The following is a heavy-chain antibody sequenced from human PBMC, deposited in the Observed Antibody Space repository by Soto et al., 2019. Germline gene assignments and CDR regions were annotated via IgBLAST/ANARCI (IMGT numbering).Heavy chain of an antibody. V-gene: IGHV3-7*03. CDR1: DFTFRNYW. CDR3: FGGNGGPQ. J-gene: IGHJ4*02. Sequence: GGSLRLSCATSDFTFRNYWMNWVRQAPGKGLEWVANIKPDGSATNYVDSVKGRFTISRDNVRNSVSLQMNSLRVEDAAVYFCFGGNGGPQWGQGTLVTVAS. D-gene: IGHD3-16*01. CDR2: IKPDGSAT.